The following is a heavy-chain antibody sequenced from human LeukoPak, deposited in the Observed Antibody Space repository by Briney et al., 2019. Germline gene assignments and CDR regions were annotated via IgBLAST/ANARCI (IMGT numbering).Heavy chain of an antibody. CDR2: IRSKTDGGTT. V-gene: IGHV3-15*01. CDR3: ARDGGSENYYYYGMDV. Sequence: GGSLRLSCAASGFTFRDAWMTWVRQAPGKGLEWVGRIRSKTDGGTTDYAVSVQGRFTISRDDSKDTLYLQMSSLKTEDTAVYYCARDGGSENYYYYGMDVWGQGTTVTVSS. J-gene: IGHJ6*02. CDR1: GFTFRDAW. D-gene: IGHD3-16*01.